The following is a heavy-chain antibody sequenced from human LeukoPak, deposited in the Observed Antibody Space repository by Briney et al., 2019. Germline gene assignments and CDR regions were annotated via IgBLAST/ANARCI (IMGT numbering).Heavy chain of an antibody. Sequence: GASVKVSCKASGDIFTSHTINWVRQAPGQGLEWMGRIVPALDKSDYAQKFQGRVTIIADKSTTTAYMELSGLASEDTAAYYCARGKGIAVAGSFDSWGQGTLVTVSS. CDR3: ARGKGIAVAGSFDS. D-gene: IGHD6-19*01. V-gene: IGHV1-69*08. CDR2: IVPALDKS. CDR1: GDIFTSHT. J-gene: IGHJ5*01.